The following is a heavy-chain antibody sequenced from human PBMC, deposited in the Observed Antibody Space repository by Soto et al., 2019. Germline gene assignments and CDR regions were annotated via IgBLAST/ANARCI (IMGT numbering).Heavy chain of an antibody. J-gene: IGHJ3*02. V-gene: IGHV1-2*02. D-gene: IGHD3-3*01. Sequence: QLHLVQSGAVVKKPGASVTVSCSASGYPVTAYYMHWVRQAPGRGLEWMGGINPATGAAKYTQTFQGRVTMTRDTSTSTVCRELSGLTAGDTAVFYCSRGGGVGVAGSAAFDMWGQGTLVTVSS. CDR3: SRGGGVGVAGSAAFDM. CDR2: INPATGAA. CDR1: GYPVTAYY.